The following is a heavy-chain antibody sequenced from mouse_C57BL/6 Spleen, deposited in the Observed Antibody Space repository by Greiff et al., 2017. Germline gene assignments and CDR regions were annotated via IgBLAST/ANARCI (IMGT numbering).Heavy chain of an antibody. CDR2: IHPNSGST. V-gene: IGHV1-64*01. D-gene: IGHD2-14*01. J-gene: IGHJ4*01. CDR3: ARKGDYRGYAMDY. CDR1: GYTFTSYW. Sequence: QVQLQQPGAELVKPGASVKLSCKASGYTFTSYWMHWVKQRPGQGLEWIGMIHPNSGSTNYNEKFKSKATLTVDKSSSTAYMQLSSLTSEDSAVYYCARKGDYRGYAMDYWGQGTSVTVSS.